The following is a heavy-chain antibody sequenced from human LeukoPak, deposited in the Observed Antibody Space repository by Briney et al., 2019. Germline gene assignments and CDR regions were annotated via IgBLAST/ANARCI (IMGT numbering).Heavy chain of an antibody. Sequence: SETLSLTCAVSGGSFGGYSWSRIRQPPGKGLEWIGEINHSGSTNYNPSLKSRVTISVDTSKKQFSLKLSSVTAADTAVYYCARGRLLMWFDPWGQGTLVTVSS. CDR2: INHSGST. CDR1: GGSFGGYS. J-gene: IGHJ5*02. CDR3: ARGRLLMWFDP. V-gene: IGHV4-34*01. D-gene: IGHD3-16*01.